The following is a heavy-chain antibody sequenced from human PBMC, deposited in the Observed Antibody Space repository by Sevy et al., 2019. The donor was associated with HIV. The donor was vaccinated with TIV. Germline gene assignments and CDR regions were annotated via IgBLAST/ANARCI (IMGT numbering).Heavy chain of an antibody. Sequence: SETLSLTCTVSGGSISSGGYYWSWIRQHPGKGLEWIGYIYYSGRTYYNPSLKSRVTISVDTSKNQFSLKLSSVTAADTAGYYWARDPGYCSGGSCYLGYWFDPWGQGTLVTVSS. CDR3: ARDPGYCSGGSCYLGYWFDP. V-gene: IGHV4-31*03. CDR2: IYYSGRT. J-gene: IGHJ5*02. CDR1: GGSISSGGYY. D-gene: IGHD2-15*01.